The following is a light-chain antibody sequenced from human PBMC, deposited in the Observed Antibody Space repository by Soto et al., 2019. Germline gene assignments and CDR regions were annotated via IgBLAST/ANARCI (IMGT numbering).Light chain of an antibody. CDR2: DVT. J-gene: IGLJ1*01. Sequence: QSALTQPPSASGSPGQSVTISCTGTSSDVGGYKYVSWYQQNPGKAPKLMIYDVTKRPSGVSNRFSGSKSGNTASLTISGLQAEDEADYYCSSYTCSSTLYVFGTGTQLTVL. V-gene: IGLV2-14*01. CDR1: SSDVGGYKY. CDR3: SSYTCSSTLYV.